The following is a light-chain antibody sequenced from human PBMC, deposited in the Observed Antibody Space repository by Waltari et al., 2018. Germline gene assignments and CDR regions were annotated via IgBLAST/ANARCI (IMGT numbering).Light chain of an antibody. CDR3: GTWDSSLSGAV. CDR2: ENR. V-gene: IGLV1-51*02. CDR1: RSHIGNHY. Sequence: QSVLPQPPSVSAAPGQRVTLSCSAGRSHIGNHYVSWYRPFPGTAPKLRIYENRERPSGIPGRFSGSKSGTSATLDITGLQAGDEADYYCGTWDSSLSGAVFGGGTHLTVL. J-gene: IGLJ7*01.